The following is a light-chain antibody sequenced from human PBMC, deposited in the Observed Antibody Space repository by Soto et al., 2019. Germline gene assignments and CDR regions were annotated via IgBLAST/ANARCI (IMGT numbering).Light chain of an antibody. CDR1: QTVNNNY. Sequence: EIVLTQSPGTLSLSPGERATLSCRASQTVNNNYLAWYQQKPGQAPRLFIYGASTRATGIPDRFSGSGSGTVFTLSISRLEPDDFATYYCQQYGSSRTFAQGTKVDIK. J-gene: IGKJ1*01. CDR3: QQYGSSRT. CDR2: GAS. V-gene: IGKV3-20*01.